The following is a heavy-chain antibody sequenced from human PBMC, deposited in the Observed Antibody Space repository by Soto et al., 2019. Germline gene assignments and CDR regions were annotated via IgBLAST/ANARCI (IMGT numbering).Heavy chain of an antibody. V-gene: IGHV3-72*01. CDR3: AREVGYCSSTSYYYYYYGMDV. D-gene: IGHD2-2*03. CDR1: GFTFSDHY. Sequence: GGSLRLSCAASGFTFSDHYMDWVRQAPGKGLEWVGRTRNKANSYTTEYAASVKGRFTISRDDSKNSLYLQMNSLKTEDTAVYYCAREVGYCSSTSYYYYYYGMDVWGQGTTVTVSS. J-gene: IGHJ6*02. CDR2: TRNKANSYTT.